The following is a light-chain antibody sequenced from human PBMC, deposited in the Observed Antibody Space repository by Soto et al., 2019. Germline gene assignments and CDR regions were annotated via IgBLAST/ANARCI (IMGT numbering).Light chain of an antibody. V-gene: IGKV3-15*01. CDR3: QQHRYWPWP. CDR2: GAS. Sequence: EIVMTQSPPTLSVSPGERVTLSCRASQSIRSDLAWYQQKRGQAPRLLIYGASTRATGVPARFSGSGSGTEFTLTISSLQSEDFAVYYCQQHRYWPWPFGQGTEVEIK. J-gene: IGKJ1*01. CDR1: QSIRSD.